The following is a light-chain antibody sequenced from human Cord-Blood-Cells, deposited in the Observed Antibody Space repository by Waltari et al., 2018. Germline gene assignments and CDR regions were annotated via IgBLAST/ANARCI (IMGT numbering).Light chain of an antibody. V-gene: IGLV2-11*01. CDR2: DVS. J-gene: IGLJ3*02. Sequence: SALTPPRAVSGSPGQPVTLSCTGTSSAVGGCNYVSWYQQHPGKAPKLMIYDVSKRPSGVPDRFSGSKSGNTASLTISGLQAEDEADYYCCSYAGSYTLVFGGGTKLTVL. CDR1: SSAVGGCNY. CDR3: CSYAGSYTLV.